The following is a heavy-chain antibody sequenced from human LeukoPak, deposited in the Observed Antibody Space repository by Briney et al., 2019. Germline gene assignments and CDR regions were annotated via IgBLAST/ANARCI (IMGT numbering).Heavy chain of an antibody. CDR3: TTDHKRYCSSTSCYRDFDY. V-gene: IGHV3-15*01. Sequence: GGSLGLSCAASGFTFSNAWMSWVRQAPGKGLEWVGRIKSKTDGGTTDYAAPVKGRFTISRDDSKNTLYLQMNSLKTEDTAVYYCTTDHKRYCSSTSCYRDFDYWGQGTLVTASS. D-gene: IGHD2-2*01. CDR1: GFTFSNAW. J-gene: IGHJ4*02. CDR2: IKSKTDGGTT.